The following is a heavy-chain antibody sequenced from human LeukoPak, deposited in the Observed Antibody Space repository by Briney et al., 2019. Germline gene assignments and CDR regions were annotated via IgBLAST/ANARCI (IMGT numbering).Heavy chain of an antibody. Sequence: SETLSLTCTVSGGSISNYYWSWIRQPPGKGLEWIGYIYYTGSTNYNPSLKSRVTISVDTSKNQFSLKLTSVTVAGTAVYYCARRFGSGWYWYFDLWGRGTLVTVSS. CDR1: GGSISNYY. J-gene: IGHJ2*01. D-gene: IGHD6-19*01. CDR3: ARRFGSGWYWYFDL. V-gene: IGHV4-59*08. CDR2: IYYTGST.